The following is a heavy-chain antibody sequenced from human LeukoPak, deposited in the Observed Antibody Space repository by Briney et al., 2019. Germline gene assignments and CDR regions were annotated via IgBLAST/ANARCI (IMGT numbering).Heavy chain of an antibody. CDR2: IESKTDGGTT. V-gene: IGHV3-15*04. J-gene: IGHJ4*02. CDR1: GFSFSDAW. D-gene: IGHD3-10*01. CDR3: TTYGSGRKFDY. Sequence: GGSLRLSCAASGFSFSDAWMSWVRQIPGKGLEWVGRIESKTDGGTTDYAAPVKGGFTISRDDSTNTLYLQMNSLKSEDTAVYYCTTYGSGRKFDYWGQGILVTVSS.